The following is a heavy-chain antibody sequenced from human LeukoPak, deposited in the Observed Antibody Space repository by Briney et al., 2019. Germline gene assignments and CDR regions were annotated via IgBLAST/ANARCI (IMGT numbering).Heavy chain of an antibody. CDR1: GGSISSGSYY. J-gene: IGHJ4*02. CDR3: ARAGYRYGYWIFDY. D-gene: IGHD5-18*01. V-gene: IGHV4-61*02. CDR2: IYTSGST. Sequence: SQTLSLTCTVSGGSISSGSYYWSWIRQPAGKGLEWIGRIYTSGSTNYNPSLKSRVTISVDTSKNQFSLKLSSVSAADTAVYYCARAGYRYGYWIFDYWGQGTLVTVSS.